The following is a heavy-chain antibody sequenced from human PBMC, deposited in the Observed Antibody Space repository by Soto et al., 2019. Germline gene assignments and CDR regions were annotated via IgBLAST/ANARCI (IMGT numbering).Heavy chain of an antibody. J-gene: IGHJ4*02. CDR3: ARGSYGDY. CDR2: ISAHNGNT. CDR1: GYAFTTYG. V-gene: IGHV1-18*01. D-gene: IGHD3-10*01. Sequence: QVHLVQSGAEVKKPGASVKVSCKGSGYAFTTYGITWVRQAPGQGLEWMGWISAHNGNTNYAQKLQGRVTVTRDTSTITAYRELRSLRSDDTGVDYCARGSYGDYWGQGALVTVSS.